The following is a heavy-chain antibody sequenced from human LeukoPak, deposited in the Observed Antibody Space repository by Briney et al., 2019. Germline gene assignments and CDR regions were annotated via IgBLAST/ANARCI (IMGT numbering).Heavy chain of an antibody. CDR2: IIPIFGTA. D-gene: IGHD4-17*01. CDR3: AKVFRSGDLFVSDY. Sequence: GASVKVSCKASGGTFSSYAISWVRQAPGQGLEWMGGIIPIFGTANYAQKFQGRVTITADESTSTAYMELSSLRSEDTAVYYCAKVFRSGDLFVSDYWGQGTLVTVSS. CDR1: GGTFSSYA. V-gene: IGHV1-69*13. J-gene: IGHJ4*02.